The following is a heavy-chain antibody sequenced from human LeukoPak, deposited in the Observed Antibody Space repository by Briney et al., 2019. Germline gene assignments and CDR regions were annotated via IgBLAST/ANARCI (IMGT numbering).Heavy chain of an antibody. J-gene: IGHJ4*02. CDR2: IRYDGSNK. V-gene: IGHV3-30*02. D-gene: IGHD5-12*01. Sequence: GGSLRLSCAASGFTFSSYGMHWVHQAPGKGLEWVAFIRYDGSNKYYADSVKGRFTISRDNSKNTLYLQMNSLRAEDTAVYYCAKGGLASPGFDYWGQGTLVTVSS. CDR1: GFTFSSYG. CDR3: AKGGLASPGFDY.